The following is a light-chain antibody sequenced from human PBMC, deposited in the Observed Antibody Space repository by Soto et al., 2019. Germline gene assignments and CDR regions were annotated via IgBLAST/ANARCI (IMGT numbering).Light chain of an antibody. CDR1: SSDVGGYNY. CDR3: SSYTSSSSTRV. CDR2: DVS. Sequence: QSALTQPASVSGSPGQLITISCTGTSSDVGGYNYVSWYQQHPGKAPKLMIFDVSNRPSGVSNRFSGSKSGNTASLTISGLQAEDEADYYCSSYTSSSSTRVFGTGTKLTVL. V-gene: IGLV2-14*01. J-gene: IGLJ1*01.